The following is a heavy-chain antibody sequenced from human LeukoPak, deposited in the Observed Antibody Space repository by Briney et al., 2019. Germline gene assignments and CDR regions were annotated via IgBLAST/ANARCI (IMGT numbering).Heavy chain of an antibody. D-gene: IGHD6-19*01. CDR1: GYSFTSYY. CDR2: INPSGGST. V-gene: IGHV1-46*01. J-gene: IGHJ4*02. CDR3: ARAPGGLGYYFDY. Sequence: ASVKVSCKASGYSFTSYYIHCVRQAPGQGLEWMGIINPSGGSTNYAQKFQDRVTMTRDTSTSTVYMELSSLRSDDTAVYYCARAPGGLGYYFDYWGQGTLVTVSS.